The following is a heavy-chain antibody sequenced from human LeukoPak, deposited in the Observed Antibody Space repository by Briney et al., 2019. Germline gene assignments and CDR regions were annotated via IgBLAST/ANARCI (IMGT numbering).Heavy chain of an antibody. D-gene: IGHD6-19*01. Sequence: GGSLRLSCAASGFTFNNYWMSWVRQAPGKGLEWVADIKQDGSEKYYVDSVKGRFTISRDNAKNSLYLQMNSLRAEDTAVFYCASQRSGWYEGSSGSYYFDYWGQGTLVTVSS. J-gene: IGHJ4*02. V-gene: IGHV3-7*01. CDR3: ASQRSGWYEGSSGSYYFDY. CDR2: IKQDGSEK. CDR1: GFTFNNYW.